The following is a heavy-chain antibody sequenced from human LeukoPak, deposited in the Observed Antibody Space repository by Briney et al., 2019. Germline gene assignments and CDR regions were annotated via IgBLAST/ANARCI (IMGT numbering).Heavy chain of an antibody. CDR3: ARGYCSGGSCYSYYYYNYMDV. Sequence: SETLSLTCTVSGGSISSNSYYWDWIRQPPGKGLEWIGSIYYSGSTYYNPSLKSRVTISVDTSKNQFSLKLSSVTAADTAVYYCARGYCSGGSCYSYYYYNYMDVWGKGTTVTVSS. CDR2: IYYSGST. V-gene: IGHV4-39*01. D-gene: IGHD2-15*01. J-gene: IGHJ6*03. CDR1: GGSISSNSYY.